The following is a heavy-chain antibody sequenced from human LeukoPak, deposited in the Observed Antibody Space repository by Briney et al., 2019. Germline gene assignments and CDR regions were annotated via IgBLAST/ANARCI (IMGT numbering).Heavy chain of an antibody. J-gene: IGHJ4*02. CDR1: GGSISSGSYY. D-gene: IGHD2-2*01. Sequence: SETLSLTCTVSGGSISSGSYYWGWIRQPAGKGLEWIARVYPIASTNFNPSLKSRVTISVDTSKNQFSLKLRSVTAADTAVYYCARSFGISAAMIDCWGQGTLVTVSS. CDR2: VYPIAST. V-gene: IGHV4-61*02. CDR3: ARSFGISAAMIDC.